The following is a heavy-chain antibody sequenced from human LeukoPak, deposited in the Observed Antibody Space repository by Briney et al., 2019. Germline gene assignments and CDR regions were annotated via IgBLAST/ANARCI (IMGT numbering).Heavy chain of an antibody. CDR3: ARKEGGQLVNTRRWFDP. J-gene: IGHJ5*02. CDR2: INHSGST. D-gene: IGHD6-13*01. Sequence: SETLSLTCAVYGGSFSGYYWSWTRQPPGKGLEWIGEINHSGSTNYNPSLKSRVTISVDTSKNQFSLKLRSVTAADTAVYYCARKEGGQLVNTRRWFDPWGQGTLVTVSS. CDR1: GGSFSGYY. V-gene: IGHV4-34*01.